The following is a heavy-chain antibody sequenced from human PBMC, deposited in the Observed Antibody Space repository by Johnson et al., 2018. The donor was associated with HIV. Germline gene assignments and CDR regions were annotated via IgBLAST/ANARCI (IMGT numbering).Heavy chain of an antibody. CDR2: LKSKTDGGTI. CDR1: GFTFNNAW. Sequence: VQLVESGGGLVKPGGSLRLSCVASGFTFNNAWMTWVRQAPGKGLEWVGRLKSKTDGGTIDYAAPVKGRFTISRDGSKNTLYLHMNGLKTEDTGVYYCTTGLYWNDAFNIWGQGTMVSVSS. D-gene: IGHD1-1*01. J-gene: IGHJ3*02. CDR3: TTGLYWNDAFNI. V-gene: IGHV3-15*01.